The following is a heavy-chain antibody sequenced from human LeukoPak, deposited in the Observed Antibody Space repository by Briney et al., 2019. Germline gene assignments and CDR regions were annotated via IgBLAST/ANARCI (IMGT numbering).Heavy chain of an antibody. Sequence: GASVKVSCKASGYTFTSYDINWVRQATGQGLEWMGWMNPNSGNTGYAQKFQGRVTMTRNTSISTAYMELSSLRSEDTAVYYCAKGQGLVLLWFGEFPRAFDIWGQGTMVTVSS. CDR3: AKGQGLVLLWFGEFPRAFDI. J-gene: IGHJ3*02. CDR1: GYTFTSYD. V-gene: IGHV1-8*01. D-gene: IGHD3-10*01. CDR2: MNPNSGNT.